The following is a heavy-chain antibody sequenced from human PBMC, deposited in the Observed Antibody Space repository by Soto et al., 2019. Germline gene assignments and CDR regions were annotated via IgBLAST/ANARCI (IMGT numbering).Heavy chain of an antibody. CDR2: IKEDGSEK. CDR3: ASSYAMDV. J-gene: IGHJ6*02. Sequence: SLRLSCTASGFTFSSYAMHWVRQAPGKGLEWVANIKEDGSEKSYVDSVKGRFTISRDNAKNSLYLQMNSLRAEDTAVYYCASSYAMDVWGQGTTVTVSS. CDR1: GFTFSSYA. V-gene: IGHV3-7*01.